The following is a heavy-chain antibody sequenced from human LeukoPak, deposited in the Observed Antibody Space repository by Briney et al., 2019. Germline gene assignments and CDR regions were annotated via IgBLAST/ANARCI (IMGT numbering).Heavy chain of an antibody. J-gene: IGHJ4*02. CDR3: ARDPTHDYGDYV. CDR1: GGTFSSYA. D-gene: IGHD4-17*01. CDR2: IIPIFGTA. V-gene: IGHV1-69*05. Sequence: ASVKVSCKASGGTFSSYAISWVRQAPGQGLEWMGGIIPIFGTANYAQKFQGRVTITTDESTSTAYMELSSLRSEDTAVYYCARDPTHDYGDYVWGQGTLVTVSS.